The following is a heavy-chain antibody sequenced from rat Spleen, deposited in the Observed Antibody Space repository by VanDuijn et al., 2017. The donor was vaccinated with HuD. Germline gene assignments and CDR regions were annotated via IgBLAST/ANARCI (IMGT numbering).Heavy chain of an antibody. CDR1: GFTFTDYY. V-gene: IGHV5-20*01. Sequence: EVQLVESGGGLVQPGRSMKLSCAASGFTFTDYYMAWVRQAPTKGLEWVASISYDGGTTYYRDSVKGRFTIFRDNAKSSLYLQMDSLRSEDTATYYCTTDPEQPEFDYWGQGVMVTVSS. CDR3: TTDPEQPEFDY. J-gene: IGHJ2*01. D-gene: IGHD1-2*01. CDR2: ISYDGGTT.